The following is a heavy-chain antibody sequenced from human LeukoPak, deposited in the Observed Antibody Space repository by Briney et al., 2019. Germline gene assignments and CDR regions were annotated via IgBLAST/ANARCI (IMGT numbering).Heavy chain of an antibody. CDR3: ARGSGTTGLYFDY. D-gene: IGHD1-1*01. CDR2: IYHSGST. V-gene: IGHV4-38-2*02. J-gene: IGHJ4*02. CDR1: GGSISSYY. Sequence: PSETLSLTCTVSGGSISSYYWGWIRQPPGKRLEWIGSIYHSGSTYYNPSLKSRVTISVDTSKNQFSLKLSSVTAADTAVYYCARGSGTTGLYFDYWGQGTLVTVSS.